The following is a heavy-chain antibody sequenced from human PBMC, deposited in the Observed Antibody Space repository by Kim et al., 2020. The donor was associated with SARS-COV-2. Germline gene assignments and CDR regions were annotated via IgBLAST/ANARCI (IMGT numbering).Heavy chain of an antibody. V-gene: IGHV4-4*07. J-gene: IGHJ4*02. D-gene: IGHD3-22*01. Sequence: NYNSSLKSRVTVSVDTSKNQFSLKLSSVTAADTAVYYCAGGYYYDRHFDYWGQGTLVTVSS. CDR3: AGGYYYDRHFDY.